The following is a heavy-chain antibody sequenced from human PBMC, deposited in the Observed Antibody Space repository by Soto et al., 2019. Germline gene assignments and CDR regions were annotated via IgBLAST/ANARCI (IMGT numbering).Heavy chain of an antibody. CDR2: ISGLGGST. J-gene: IGHJ5*02. Sequence: EAQLLESGGGLVQPGGSLRLSCAASGFTFSAYSMSWLRQVPGKGLEWVSGISGLGGSTYYGDSVRGRFTISRDNSRNRLYLQMNSLRGDDTAVYYCAKSNGDKWESYFFAHWGQGTLLTVSS. V-gene: IGHV3-23*01. D-gene: IGHD1-26*01. CDR3: AKSNGDKWESYFFAH. CDR1: GFTFSAYS.